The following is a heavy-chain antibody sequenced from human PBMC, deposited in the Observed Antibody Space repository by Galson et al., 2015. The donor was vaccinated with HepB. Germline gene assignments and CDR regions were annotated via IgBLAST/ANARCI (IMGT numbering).Heavy chain of an antibody. CDR2: IKSKTDGGTT. V-gene: IGHV3-15*01. CDR1: GFTFSNAW. Sequence: SLRLSCAASGFTFSNAWMSWVRQAPGKGLEWVGRIKSKTDGGTTDYAAPVKGRFTISRDDSKNTLYLQMNSLKTEDTAVYYCTTNYGLLYPQQSDYWGQGTLVTVSS. J-gene: IGHJ4*02. CDR3: TTNYGLLYPQQSDY. D-gene: IGHD2-2*02.